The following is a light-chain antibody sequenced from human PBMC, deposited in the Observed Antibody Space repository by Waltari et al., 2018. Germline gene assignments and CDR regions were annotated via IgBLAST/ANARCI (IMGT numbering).Light chain of an antibody. CDR2: DVS. CDR3: SSYTSSSTQV. Sequence: QSVLTQPASVSGSPGQSITISCTGTNSDVGGYNYVSWYQQHPGKAPKLIIYDVSNRPSGVSNRFSGSKSGNTASLTISGLQAEDEADYYCSSYTSSSTQVFGTGTKVTVL. CDR1: NSDVGGYNY. V-gene: IGLV2-14*01. J-gene: IGLJ1*01.